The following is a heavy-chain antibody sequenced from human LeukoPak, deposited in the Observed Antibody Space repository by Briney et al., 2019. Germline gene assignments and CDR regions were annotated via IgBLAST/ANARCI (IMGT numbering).Heavy chain of an antibody. CDR2: ISYDGSNK. Sequence: GRSLRLSCAASGFTFSSYAMHWVRQAPGKGLEWVAVISYDGSNKYYADSVKGRFTISRDNSKNTLYLQMNSLRAEDTAVYYCAKTPYSSSWYASWFDPWGQGTLVTVSS. J-gene: IGHJ5*02. V-gene: IGHV3-30-3*02. D-gene: IGHD6-13*01. CDR1: GFTFSSYA. CDR3: AKTPYSSSWYASWFDP.